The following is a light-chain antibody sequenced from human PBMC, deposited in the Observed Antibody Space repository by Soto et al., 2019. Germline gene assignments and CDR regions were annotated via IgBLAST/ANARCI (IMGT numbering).Light chain of an antibody. CDR2: NAS. J-gene: IGKJ1*01. V-gene: IGKV1-5*03. CDR1: QTISSW. Sequence: DIQMTQTPSTLSGSVGDRVTITCRASQTISSWLAWYQQKPGKAPKLLIYNASTLKSGVPSRFSGSGSGTEFTLTISSLQPDDFATYYCQHYKSYSGAFGQGTKVDIK. CDR3: QHYKSYSGA.